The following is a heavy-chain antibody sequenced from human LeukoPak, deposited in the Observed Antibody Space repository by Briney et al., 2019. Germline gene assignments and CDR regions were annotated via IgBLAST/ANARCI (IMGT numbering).Heavy chain of an antibody. Sequence: SETLSLTCTVSGGSISSYYWSWIRQPPGKGLEWIGYIYYSGSTNYNPSLKSRVTISVDKSKNQFSLKLSSVTAADTAVYYCARDGLYYDSSGLLLWGQGTLVTVSS. V-gene: IGHV4-59*01. CDR3: ARDGLYYDSSGLLL. D-gene: IGHD3-22*01. J-gene: IGHJ4*02. CDR2: IYYSGST. CDR1: GGSISSYY.